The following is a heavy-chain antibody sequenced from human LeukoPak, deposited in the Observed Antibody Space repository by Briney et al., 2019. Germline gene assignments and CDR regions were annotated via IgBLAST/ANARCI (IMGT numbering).Heavy chain of an antibody. CDR3: ARGLTYYDFWSGYSTEYFQH. CDR1: GGSISSGSYY. V-gene: IGHV4-61*02. D-gene: IGHD3-3*01. J-gene: IGHJ1*01. Sequence: SETLSLTCTVSGGSISSGSYYWSWIRQPAGKGLEWIGRIYTSGSTNYNPSLKSRVTISVDTSKNQFSLKLSSVTAADTAVYYCARGLTYYDFWSGYSTEYFQHWGQGTLVTVSS. CDR2: IYTSGST.